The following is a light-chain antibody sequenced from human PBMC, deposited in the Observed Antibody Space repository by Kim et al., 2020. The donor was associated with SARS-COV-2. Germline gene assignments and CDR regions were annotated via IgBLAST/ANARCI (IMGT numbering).Light chain of an antibody. CDR2: KAS. Sequence: DIQMTQSPSTLSASVGDRVTITCRASQSISSWLAWYQQKPGKAPKLLIYKASSLESGVPSRFSGSGSGTELTLTISSLQPDDFATYYCQQYNSYSPYTFGQGTKLEI. V-gene: IGKV1-5*03. J-gene: IGKJ2*01. CDR3: QQYNSYSPYT. CDR1: QSISSW.